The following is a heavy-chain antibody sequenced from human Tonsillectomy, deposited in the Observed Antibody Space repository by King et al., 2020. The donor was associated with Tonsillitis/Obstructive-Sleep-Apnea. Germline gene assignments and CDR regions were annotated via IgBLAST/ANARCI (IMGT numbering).Heavy chain of an antibody. J-gene: IGHJ6*03. CDR2: IYYWGSP. V-gene: IGHV4-39*01. Sequence: QLQESGPGLVKPSETLFLTCTGACGFISSSSYYWGGILQPPRKGLEWIGSIYYWGSPYYNPSLKSSVTISVATPKKQFSLKLSSVSAADTAVYYCARHPDYYYYYMDVWGRGTTVTVSS. CDR1: CGFISSSSYY. CDR3: ARHPDYYYYYMDV.